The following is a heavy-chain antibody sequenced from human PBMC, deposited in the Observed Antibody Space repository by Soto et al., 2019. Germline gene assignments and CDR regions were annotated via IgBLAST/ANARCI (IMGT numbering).Heavy chain of an antibody. Sequence: GESLKISCKASGNSFTSYWISWMRQMPGKGLEWMGRIDPSDSYTNYSPSFQGHVTFSADKSISTAYLQWSSLKASDTAIYYCAQQYTSSSGEVFNWFDPWGQGTLVTVSS. CDR2: IDPSDSYT. CDR3: AQQYTSSSGEVFNWFDP. D-gene: IGHD3-16*01. V-gene: IGHV5-10-1*01. CDR1: GNSFTSYW. J-gene: IGHJ5*02.